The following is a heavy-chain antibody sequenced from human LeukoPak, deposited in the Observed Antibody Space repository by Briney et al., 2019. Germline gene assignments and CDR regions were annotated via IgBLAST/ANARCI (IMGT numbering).Heavy chain of an antibody. V-gene: IGHV3-53*01. CDR3: ASGSGSSRTPYYYMDV. CDR1: GFTVSSNY. D-gene: IGHD3-10*01. CDR2: IYSGGST. Sequence: GGSLRLSCVASGFTVSSNYMSWVRQAPGKGLEGVSVIYSGGSTYYADSVKGRFTISRDNSKNTLYLQMNSLRAEDTAVYYCASGSGSSRTPYYYMDVWGTGTTVTVSS. J-gene: IGHJ6*03.